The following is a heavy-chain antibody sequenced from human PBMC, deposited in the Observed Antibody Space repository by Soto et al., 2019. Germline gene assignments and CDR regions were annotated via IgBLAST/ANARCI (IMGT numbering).Heavy chain of an antibody. J-gene: IGHJ6*02. CDR2: INHSGST. CDR1: GGSFSGYY. V-gene: IGHV4-34*01. CDR3: AIGRSYGSWSYWVSYYYYGMDV. Sequence: SETLSLTCAVYGGSFSGYYWSWIRQPPGKGLEWIGEINHSGSTNYNPSLKSRVTISVDTSKNQFSLKLSSVTAADTAVYYCAIGRSYGSWSYWVSYYYYGMDVWGQGTTVTVSS. D-gene: IGHD3-10*01.